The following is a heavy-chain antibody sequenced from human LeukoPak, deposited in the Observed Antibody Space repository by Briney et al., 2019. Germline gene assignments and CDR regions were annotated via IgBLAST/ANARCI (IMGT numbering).Heavy chain of an antibody. CDR3: ARGLYSGRLGWFDP. J-gene: IGHJ5*02. CDR2: VHSSGRT. V-gene: IGHV4-4*07. Sequence: SETLSLTCSVSGVSLNDFYWSWIRQSAGRGLEWIGRVHSSGRTHYSPLFNSRVIVSADTSKNQFSLRLNSVTTADTAVYYCARGLYSGRLGWFDPWGQGTLVTVSS. D-gene: IGHD5-12*01. CDR1: GVSLNDFY.